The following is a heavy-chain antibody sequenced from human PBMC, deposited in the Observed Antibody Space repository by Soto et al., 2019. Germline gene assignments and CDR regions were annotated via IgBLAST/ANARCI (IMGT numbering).Heavy chain of an antibody. CDR3: ARDTYYCSSTSCYDGFDY. D-gene: IGHD2-2*01. V-gene: IGHV1-18*01. CDR1: GYTFTSYG. Sequence: QVQLVQSGAEVKKPGASVKVSCKASGYTFTSYGISWVRQAPGQGLEWMGWISAYNGNTNYAQKLQGRVPMTTDTSTSTAYMGLRSLRSDDTAVYYCARDTYYCSSTSCYDGFDYWGQGTLVTVSS. CDR2: ISAYNGNT. J-gene: IGHJ4*02.